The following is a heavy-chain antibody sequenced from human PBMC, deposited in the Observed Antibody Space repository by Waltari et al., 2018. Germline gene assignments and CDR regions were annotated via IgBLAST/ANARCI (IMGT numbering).Heavy chain of an antibody. CDR3: ARAAVNYDFWSGYYTDYYYYMDV. D-gene: IGHD3-3*01. V-gene: IGHV4-31*03. CDR2: IYYSGST. Sequence: QVQLQESGPGLVKPSQTLSLTCTVSGGSISSGGYYWSWIRQHPGKGLEWLGYIYYSGSTYYNPSLKSRVTIAVDTSKNQFSLKLSSVTAADTAVYYCARAAVNYDFWSGYYTDYYYYMDVWGKGTTVTVSS. J-gene: IGHJ6*03. CDR1: GGSISSGGYY.